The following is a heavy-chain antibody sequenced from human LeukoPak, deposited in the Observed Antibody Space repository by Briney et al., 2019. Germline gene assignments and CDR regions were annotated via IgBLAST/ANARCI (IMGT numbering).Heavy chain of an antibody. V-gene: IGHV3-21*01. D-gene: IGHD3-22*01. Sequence: GGSLRLSCAASGFTFSSYSMNWVRQAPGKGLELVSSISGSSSYIYYADSVKGRFTISRDNAKNSLYLQMNSLRAEDTAVYYCARDATMIVGPLGAFDIWGQGTMVTVSS. CDR2: ISGSSSYI. J-gene: IGHJ3*02. CDR1: GFTFSSYS. CDR3: ARDATMIVGPLGAFDI.